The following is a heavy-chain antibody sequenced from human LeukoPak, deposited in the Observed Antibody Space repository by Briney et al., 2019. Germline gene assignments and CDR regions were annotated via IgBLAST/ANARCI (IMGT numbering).Heavy chain of an antibody. Sequence: GGSLRLSCAASGFTFSSYWMHWVRQPPGKGLVWVSRINPDGSVTTHADSVEGRFTISRDNAKNTLYLQMNSLRAEDTAVYYCARVGTERYDFDQWGQGTLVTVSS. V-gene: IGHV3-74*01. CDR1: GFTFSSYW. CDR2: INPDGSVT. D-gene: IGHD7-27*01. J-gene: IGHJ4*02. CDR3: ARVGTERYDFDQ.